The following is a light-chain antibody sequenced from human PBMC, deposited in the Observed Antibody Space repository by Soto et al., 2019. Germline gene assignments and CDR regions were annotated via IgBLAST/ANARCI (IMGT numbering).Light chain of an antibody. CDR2: AAS. CDR1: QNIKTY. Sequence: DIQMTQSPSSLSASVGDSVTITCRASQNIKTYSNWYQQKPGKAPNLLIYAASSLPSGVPARFSGSGSGTEFTLTISSLQSEDFAIYYCQQYNNSLPSTFGQGTKVEIK. V-gene: IGKV1-39*01. CDR3: QQYNNSLPST. J-gene: IGKJ1*01.